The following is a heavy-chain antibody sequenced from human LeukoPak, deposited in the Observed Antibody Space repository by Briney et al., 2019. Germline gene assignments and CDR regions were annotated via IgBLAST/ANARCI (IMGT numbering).Heavy chain of an antibody. CDR3: ARTYYYDSSGYYYEYYYYGMDV. Sequence: GGSLRLSCAASGFTFSSYAMSWVRQAPGKGLEWVSAISGSGGSTYYADSVKGRFTISRDNSKNTLYQQMNSLRAEDTAVYYCARTYYYDSSGYYYEYYYYGMDVWGQGTTVTVSS. CDR1: GFTFSSYA. V-gene: IGHV3-23*01. J-gene: IGHJ6*02. D-gene: IGHD3-22*01. CDR2: ISGSGGST.